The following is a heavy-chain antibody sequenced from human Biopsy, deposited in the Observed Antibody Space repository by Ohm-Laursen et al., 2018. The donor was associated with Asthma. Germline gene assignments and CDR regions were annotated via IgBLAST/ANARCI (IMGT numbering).Heavy chain of an antibody. CDR1: GYTFNSAG. CDR3: ARAVDYSHYYGIDV. CDR2: ISVYNGNT. J-gene: IGHJ6*02. Sequence: ASVTVSCKTSGYTFNSAGITWVRQAPGQGLEWMGWISVYNGNTKVAQKLQDRVTMITDTSTSTAYMELRSLRSDDTAVYFCARAVDYSHYYGIDVWGQGTTVSVS. D-gene: IGHD3-10*01. V-gene: IGHV1-18*01.